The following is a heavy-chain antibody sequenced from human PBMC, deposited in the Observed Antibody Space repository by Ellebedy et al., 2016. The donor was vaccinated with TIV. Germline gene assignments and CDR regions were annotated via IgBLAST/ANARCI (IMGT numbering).Heavy chain of an antibody. Sequence: GESLKISCAASGFTFSSYGMHWVRQAAGKGLEWVAVIWYDGSNKYYADSVKGRFTISSDNSKNTLYLQMNSLRAEDTAVSYCARVEYDSSGYGAFDIWGQGTMVTVSS. CDR3: ARVEYDSSGYGAFDI. J-gene: IGHJ3*02. CDR1: GFTFSSYG. V-gene: IGHV3-33*01. CDR2: IWYDGSNK. D-gene: IGHD3-22*01.